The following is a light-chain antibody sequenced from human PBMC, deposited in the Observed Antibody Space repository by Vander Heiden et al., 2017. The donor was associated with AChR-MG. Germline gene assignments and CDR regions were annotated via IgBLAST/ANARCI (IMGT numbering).Light chain of an antibody. CDR2: ATS. Sequence: IQMTQSPSSLSASVGDRVPITCRASQSIRSYLNWYQQKSGTAPHLLISATSSLQSGVPSRFSGSGSESDFALTISGLQAEDFATYYCQQTYNTPTFGQGTTVEIK. CDR1: QSIRSY. V-gene: IGKV1-39*01. CDR3: QQTYNTPT. J-gene: IGKJ1*01.